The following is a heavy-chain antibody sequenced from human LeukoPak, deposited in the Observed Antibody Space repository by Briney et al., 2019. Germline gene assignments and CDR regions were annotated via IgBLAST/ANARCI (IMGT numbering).Heavy chain of an antibody. CDR2: IRSDGSNK. J-gene: IGHJ4*02. CDR3: AREIAWFGELLPTGRYFDY. V-gene: IGHV3-30*02. Sequence: GGSLRLSCAASGFTFSNYGMHWVRQAPGKGLEWVAFIRSDGSNKFYADSVKGRFTISRDNSRNTLYLQMNSLRAEDTAVYYCAREIAWFGELLPTGRYFDYWGQGTLVTVSS. CDR1: GFTFSNYG. D-gene: IGHD3-10*01.